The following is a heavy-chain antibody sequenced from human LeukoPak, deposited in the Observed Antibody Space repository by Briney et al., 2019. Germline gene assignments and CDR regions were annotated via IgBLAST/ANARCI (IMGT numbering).Heavy chain of an antibody. V-gene: IGHV4-39*01. J-gene: IGHJ3*02. CDR3: ARNMTNIIVAERIEDFDI. Sequence: SETVTLTCTVSGASFSSNTYYWAWIRQPPGKGLEWIGSIFNAGSTFYNPSLTSRVTISVDTSKNQFSLRLSSVTAADTAMYYCARNMTNIIVAERIEDFDILGQG. CDR1: GASFSSNTYY. CDR2: IFNAGST. D-gene: IGHD2-21*01.